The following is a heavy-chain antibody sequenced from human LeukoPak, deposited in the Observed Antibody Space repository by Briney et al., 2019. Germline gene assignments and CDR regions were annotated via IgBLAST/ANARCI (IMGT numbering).Heavy chain of an antibody. D-gene: IGHD3-22*01. V-gene: IGHV3-21*01. CDR3: ARLRRNSDRSDLFYYYDH. J-gene: IGHJ4*02. CDR2: VNTVSSYI. CDR1: GFTFSDYS. Sequence: GGSLRLSCAASGFTFSDYSMNWVRQAPGKGLEWVASVNTVSSYIYYADSMRGRFTISRDNAKNSLFLQMNSLRAEDTAVYYCARLRRNSDRSDLFYYYDHWGQGTLVTVSS.